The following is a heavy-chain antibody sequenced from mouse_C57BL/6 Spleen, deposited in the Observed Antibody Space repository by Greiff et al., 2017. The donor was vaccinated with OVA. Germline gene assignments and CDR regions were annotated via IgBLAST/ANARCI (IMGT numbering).Heavy chain of an antibody. CDR2: ICGDGST. J-gene: IGHJ1*03. CDR3: AKGYFDV. CDR1: GFSFTSYG. V-gene: IGHV2-3*01. Sequence: VQLLQPGPGLVAPSPCLSISCTASGFSFTSYGVSWVRQPPGKGLEWLGVICGDGSTNDHSSLISGQSISKDNTKSQVFLNLNSLETDDTAAYYCAKGYFDVWGTGTTVTVSS.